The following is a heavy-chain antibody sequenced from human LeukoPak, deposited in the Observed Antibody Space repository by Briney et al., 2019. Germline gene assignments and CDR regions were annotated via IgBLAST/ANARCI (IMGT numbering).Heavy chain of an antibody. CDR1: GGSIINYY. D-gene: IGHD6-19*01. CDR2: IYASGST. CDR3: ARGEGAIAVAGYFDY. J-gene: IGHJ4*02. V-gene: IGHV4-4*07. Sequence: SETLSLTCTVSGGSIINYYWSWIRQPAGKGLERIGRIYASGSTSYNPSLKSRVTISVDKSKKQFSLKLTSVTAADTAVYYCARGEGAIAVAGYFDYWGQGTLVTVSS.